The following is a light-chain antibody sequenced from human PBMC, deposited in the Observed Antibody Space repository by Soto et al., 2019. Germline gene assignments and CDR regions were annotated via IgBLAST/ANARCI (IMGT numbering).Light chain of an antibody. CDR2: DNN. CDR3: GTWDSRLRVVV. CDR1: SSNIGNNY. Sequence: QSVLTQPPSVSAAPRQKVTISCSGSSSNIGNNYVSWYHRVPGTAPKLLIYDNNERPSGIPDRFSGSKSGTSATLDITGLHTGDEGDYYCGTWDSRLRVVVFGGGPKLTVL. J-gene: IGLJ2*01. V-gene: IGLV1-51*01.